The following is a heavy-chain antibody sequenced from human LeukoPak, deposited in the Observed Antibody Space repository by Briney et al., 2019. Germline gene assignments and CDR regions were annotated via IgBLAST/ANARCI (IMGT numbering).Heavy chain of an antibody. Sequence: GGSLRLSCAASGFTFSSYGMHWVRQAPGKGLEWVAVISYDGSNKYYADSVKGRFTISRVNSKNTLYLQMNSLRAEDTAVYYCAKDRDSSGYYPYDYWGQGTLVTVSS. D-gene: IGHD3-22*01. V-gene: IGHV3-30*18. CDR1: GFTFSSYG. J-gene: IGHJ4*02. CDR2: ISYDGSNK. CDR3: AKDRDSSGYYPYDY.